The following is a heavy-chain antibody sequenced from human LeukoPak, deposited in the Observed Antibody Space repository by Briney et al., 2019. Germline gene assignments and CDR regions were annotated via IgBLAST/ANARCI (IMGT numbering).Heavy chain of an antibody. J-gene: IGHJ4*02. CDR3: AIGRGEILDY. Sequence: GGSLRLSCAASGFTFSSYGMHWVRQAPGKGLEWVAVISYDGSNKYYADSVKGRFTISRDNSKNTLYLQMNSLRAEDTAVYYCAIGRGEILDYWGQGTLVTVSS. CDR1: GFTFSSYG. CDR2: ISYDGSNK. D-gene: IGHD3-16*01. V-gene: IGHV3-30*03.